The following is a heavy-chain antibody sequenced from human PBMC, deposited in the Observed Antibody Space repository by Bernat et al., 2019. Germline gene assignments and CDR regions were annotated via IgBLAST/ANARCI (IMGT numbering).Heavy chain of an antibody. CDR2: IYYSGST. CDR3: ARGPRFWSGYRFYDP. D-gene: IGHD3-3*01. J-gene: IGHJ5*02. Sequence: VQLVESGGGLVQPGGSLRLSCAASGFTFSSYSMNWVRQAPGKGLEWIGYIYYSGSTNYNPSLKSRVTISVDTSKNQFSLKLSSVTTADTAVYYCARGPRFWSGYRFYDPGGQGTLVTVSS. CDR1: GFTFSSYS. V-gene: IGHV4-59*01.